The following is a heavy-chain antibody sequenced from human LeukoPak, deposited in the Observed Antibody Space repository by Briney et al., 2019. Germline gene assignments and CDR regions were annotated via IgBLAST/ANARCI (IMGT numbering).Heavy chain of an antibody. J-gene: IGHJ4*02. D-gene: IGHD3-22*01. CDR1: GESFSGYY. CDR3: ARGDFYYDSSGPL. CDR2: INHSGST. V-gene: IGHV4-34*01. Sequence: PSETLSLTCAAYGESFSGYYWSWIRQPPGKGLEWIGEINHSGSTNYNPSLKSRVTISVDTSKNQFSLKLSSVTVADTAVYYCARGDFYYDSSGPLWGQGTLVTVSS.